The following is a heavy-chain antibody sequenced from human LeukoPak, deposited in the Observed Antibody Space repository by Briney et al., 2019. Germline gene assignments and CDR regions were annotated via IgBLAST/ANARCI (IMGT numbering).Heavy chain of an antibody. CDR1: GYTFTGYY. V-gene: IGHV1-2*02. CDR3: ARDYDFWSGYYSGGLSERDGSLRFDY. Sequence: ASVKVSCKASGYTFTGYYMHWVRQAPGQGLEWMGWINPNSGGTNYAQKFQGRVTMTRDTSISTAYMELSRLRSDDTAVYYCARDYDFWSGYYSGGLSERDGSLRFDYWGQGTLVTVSS. CDR2: INPNSGGT. D-gene: IGHD3-3*01. J-gene: IGHJ4*02.